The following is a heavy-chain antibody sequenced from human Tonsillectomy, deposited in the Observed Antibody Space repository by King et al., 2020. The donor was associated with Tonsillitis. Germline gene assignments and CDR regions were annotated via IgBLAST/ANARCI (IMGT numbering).Heavy chain of an antibody. Sequence: QLVQSGGGLVKPGGSLRLSCAASGFTFSSYSMNWVRQAPGKGLEWVSSIISSSSYIYYADSVKGRFTSSRDNAKNSLYLQMNSLRAEDTDVYYCARVSRYYYDSSGYGTKYYYGMDVWGQGTTVTVSS. D-gene: IGHD3-22*01. CDR1: GFTFSSYS. CDR2: IISSSSYI. CDR3: ARVSRYYYDSSGYGTKYYYGMDV. V-gene: IGHV3-21*01. J-gene: IGHJ6*02.